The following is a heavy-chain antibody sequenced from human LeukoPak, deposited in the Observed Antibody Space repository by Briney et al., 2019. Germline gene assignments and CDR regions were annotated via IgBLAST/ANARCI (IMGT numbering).Heavy chain of an antibody. Sequence: GGSLRPSCAAYGFRFSDYSMNWVRQAPGKGLEWVSSITISSSIIYYADSVKGRFTISRDNAKNSLFLQMNSLRAEDTAVYYCARGAYTSGYYSPQGFDYWGQGTLVTVSS. J-gene: IGHJ4*02. CDR1: GFRFSDYS. CDR3: ARGAYTSGYYSPQGFDY. CDR2: ITISSSII. V-gene: IGHV3-21*01. D-gene: IGHD3-22*01.